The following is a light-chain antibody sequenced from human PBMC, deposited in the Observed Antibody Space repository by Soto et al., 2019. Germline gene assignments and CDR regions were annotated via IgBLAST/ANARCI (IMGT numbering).Light chain of an antibody. CDR1: QGIGRY. CDR3: QQLNSYPIT. V-gene: IGKV1-9*01. CDR2: SAS. Sequence: IQLTQSPSSLSASVGDRVTITCRASQGIGRYLAWYQQKPGKAPKLLIYSASTLQSGVPSGFTGSGSGTDFTLTISRLQHEDFANYYCQQLNSYPITFGQGTRLEIK. J-gene: IGKJ5*01.